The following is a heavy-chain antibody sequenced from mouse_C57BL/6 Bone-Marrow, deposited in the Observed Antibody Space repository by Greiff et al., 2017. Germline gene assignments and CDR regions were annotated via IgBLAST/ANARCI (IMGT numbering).Heavy chain of an antibody. CDR2: IYPSDSET. J-gene: IGHJ2*01. D-gene: IGHD2-14*01. Sequence: QVQLQQSGAELVRPGSSVKLSCKASGYTFTSYWMDWVQQRPGQGLEWIGNIYPSDSETHYNQKFKDKATLTVDKSSSTAYMQLSSLTSEDSAVHYCARGPRYDGVDYWGQGTTLTVSS. V-gene: IGHV1-61*01. CDR1: GYTFTSYW. CDR3: ARGPRYDGVDY.